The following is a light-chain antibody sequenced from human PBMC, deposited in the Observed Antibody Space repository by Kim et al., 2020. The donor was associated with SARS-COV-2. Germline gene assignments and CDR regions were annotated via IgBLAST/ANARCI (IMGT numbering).Light chain of an antibody. CDR2: DAS. Sequence: EIVLTQSPVTLSLSPGERASLSCRASQSVGPYLAWYQQKVGQAPRLLIYDASNRASDTPARFSASGSGTDFTLTISSLEPEDFAVYYCQQSTYRITFGQGTRLEIK. V-gene: IGKV3-11*01. CDR1: QSVGPY. CDR3: QQSTYRIT. J-gene: IGKJ5*01.